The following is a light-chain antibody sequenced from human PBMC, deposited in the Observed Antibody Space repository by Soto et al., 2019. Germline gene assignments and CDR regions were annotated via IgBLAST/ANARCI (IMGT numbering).Light chain of an antibody. CDR3: QQFSSYPLT. V-gene: IGKV3-20*01. CDR1: QTVRNNY. Sequence: EFVLTQSPGTLSLSPGERATLSCRASQTVRNNYLAWYQQKPGQAPRLLIYDASSRATGIPDRFSGGGSGTDFTLTIRRLEPEDFAVYYCQQFSSYPLTLGAGPKV. J-gene: IGKJ4*01. CDR2: DAS.